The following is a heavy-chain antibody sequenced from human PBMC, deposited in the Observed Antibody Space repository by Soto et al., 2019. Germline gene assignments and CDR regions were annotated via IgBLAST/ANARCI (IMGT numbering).Heavy chain of an antibody. Sequence: SETLSLTCTVSGGSISSGGYYWSWIRQHPGRGLEWIGYIYYNGNTYYNPSLKSRVTVSVDTSKNQFSLNVRSVTAADTAVYYCARCSLVVIPVPGFDPWGQGTLVSVSS. CDR3: ARCSLVVIPVPGFDP. D-gene: IGHD2-2*01. CDR1: GGSISSGGYY. CDR2: IYYNGNT. V-gene: IGHV4-31*03. J-gene: IGHJ5*02.